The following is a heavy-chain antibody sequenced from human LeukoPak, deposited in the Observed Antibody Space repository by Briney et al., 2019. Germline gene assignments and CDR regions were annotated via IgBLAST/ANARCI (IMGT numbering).Heavy chain of an antibody. J-gene: IGHJ5*02. CDR3: AREVGGYCSSTSCSNWFDP. V-gene: IGHV4-30-2*01. Sequence: SETLSLTCAVSGGSISSGGYSWSWIRQPPGKGLEWIGYIYHSGSTYYNPSLKSRVTISVDKSKNQFSLKLSSVTAADTAVYYCAREVGGYCSSTSCSNWFDPWGQGTLVTVSS. CDR2: IYHSGST. CDR1: GGSISSGGYS. D-gene: IGHD2-2*01.